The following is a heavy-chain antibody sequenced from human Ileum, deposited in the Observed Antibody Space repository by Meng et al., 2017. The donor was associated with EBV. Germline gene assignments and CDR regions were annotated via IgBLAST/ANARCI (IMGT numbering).Heavy chain of an antibody. CDR3: ARNSESGSYIDY. Sequence: QVHVQASRLGLVKPSDPRSLPCAVSGYSISTTNWWGWIRQPPGKGLEWIGHIYYSGTTYNNPSLKSRVTMSIDPSKNQFSLKLSSVTAVDTAVYYCARNSESGSYIDYWGLGTLVTVSS. J-gene: IGHJ4*02. CDR2: IYYSGTT. V-gene: IGHV4-28*01. D-gene: IGHD1-26*01. CDR1: GYSISTTNW.